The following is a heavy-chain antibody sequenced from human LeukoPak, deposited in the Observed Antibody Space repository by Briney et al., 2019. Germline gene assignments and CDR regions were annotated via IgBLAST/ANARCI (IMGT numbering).Heavy chain of an antibody. CDR2: ISYDGSNK. CDR3: AKDLGYFDY. J-gene: IGHJ4*02. V-gene: IGHV3-30*18. CDR1: GFTFSSYG. Sequence: GGSLRLSCAASGFTFSSYGMPWVRQAPGKGLEWVAVISYDGSNKYYADSVKGRFTISRDNSKNTLYLQMNSLRAEDTAVYYCAKDLGYFDYWGQGTLVTVSS. D-gene: IGHD1-26*01.